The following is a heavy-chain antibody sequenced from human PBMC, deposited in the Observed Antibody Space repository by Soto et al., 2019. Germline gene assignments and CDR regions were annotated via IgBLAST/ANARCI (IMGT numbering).Heavy chain of an antibody. D-gene: IGHD6-19*01. V-gene: IGHV3-9*01. Sequence: EVQLVESGGGLVQPGRSLRLSCAASGFTFDDYAMHWVRQAPGKGLEWVSGISWNSGSIGYADSVKGRFTISRDNAKNSLYLQMNSLRAEDTALYYCATTTPLLYSSGWYPQGQFDYWGQGTLVTVSS. CDR1: GFTFDDYA. CDR3: ATTTPLLYSSGWYPQGQFDY. CDR2: ISWNSGSI. J-gene: IGHJ4*02.